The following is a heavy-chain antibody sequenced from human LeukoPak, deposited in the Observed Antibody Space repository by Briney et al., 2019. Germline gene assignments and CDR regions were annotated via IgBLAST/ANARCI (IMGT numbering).Heavy chain of an antibody. D-gene: IGHD5-24*01. CDR3: ARQQYGDGYPFFDY. V-gene: IGHV4-39*01. J-gene: IGHJ4*02. Sequence: SETLSLTCTVSGGSISSSSYYWGWIRQPPGKGLEWIGSIYYSGSTYYNPSLKSRVTISVDTSKNQFSLKLSSVTAADTAVYYCARQQYGDGYPFFDYWGQGTLVTVSS. CDR1: GGSISSSSYY. CDR2: IYYSGST.